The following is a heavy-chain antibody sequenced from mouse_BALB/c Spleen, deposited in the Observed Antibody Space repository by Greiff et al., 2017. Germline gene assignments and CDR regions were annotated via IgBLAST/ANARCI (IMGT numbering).Heavy chain of an antibody. CDR3: ARVYGNYWYFDV. V-gene: IGHV14-3*02. D-gene: IGHD2-1*01. J-gene: IGHJ1*01. CDR2: IDPANGNT. CDR1: GFNIKDTY. Sequence: VQLKQSGAELVKPGASVKLSCTASGFNIKDTYMHWVKQRPEQGLEWIGRIDPANGNTKYDPKFQGKATITADTSSNTAYLQLSSLTSEDTAVYYCARVYGNYWYFDVWGAGTTVTVSS.